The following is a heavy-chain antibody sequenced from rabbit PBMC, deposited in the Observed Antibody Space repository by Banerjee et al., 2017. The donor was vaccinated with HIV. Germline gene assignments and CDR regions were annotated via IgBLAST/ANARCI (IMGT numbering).Heavy chain of an antibody. CDR2: IYAGSGTT. CDR3: TRELYVAYAGLDL. D-gene: IGHD6-1*01. V-gene: IGHV1S40*01. CDR1: GFDLSSYYY. Sequence: QSLEESGGDLVKPGASLTLTCTASGFDLSSYYYMCWVRQAPGKGLEWIACIYAGSGTTYYASWAKGRFTISKTSSTTVTLQMTSLTAADTATYFCTRELYVAYAGLDLWGPGTLVTVS. J-gene: IGHJ4*01.